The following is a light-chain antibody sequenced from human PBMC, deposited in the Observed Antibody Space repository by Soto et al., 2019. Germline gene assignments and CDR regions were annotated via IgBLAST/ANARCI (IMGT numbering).Light chain of an antibody. Sequence: EIVLTQSPGTLSLSPGKRVTLSCRASQTITSSSLAWYQQSPGQAPRLLIYDASKRATGIPARFSGSGSGTDFTLTISSLEPEDFAVYYCQQYYSPPMTFGQGTRLEIE. V-gene: IGKV3-20*01. J-gene: IGKJ5*01. CDR1: QTITSSS. CDR3: QQYYSPPMT. CDR2: DAS.